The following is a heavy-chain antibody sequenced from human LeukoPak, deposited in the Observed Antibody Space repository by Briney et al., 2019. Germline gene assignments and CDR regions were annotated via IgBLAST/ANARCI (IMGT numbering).Heavy chain of an antibody. D-gene: IGHD3-3*01. CDR3: ARGVAYYDFWSGYTNDY. CDR1: GFTFSSYG. Sequence: PGRSLRLSCAASGFTFSSYGMHWVRQAPGKGLEWVAVIWYDGSNKYYAGSVKGRFTISRDNSKNTLYLQMNSLRAEDTAVYYCARGVAYYDFWSGYTNDYWGQGTLVTVSS. CDR2: IWYDGSNK. V-gene: IGHV3-33*01. J-gene: IGHJ4*02.